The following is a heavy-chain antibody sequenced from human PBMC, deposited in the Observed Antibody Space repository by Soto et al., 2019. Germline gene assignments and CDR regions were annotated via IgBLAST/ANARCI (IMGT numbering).Heavy chain of an antibody. CDR3: ARLKSDSSGWYPLEVGGVPGWFDP. V-gene: IGHV3-53*05. J-gene: IGHJ5*02. D-gene: IGHD6-19*01. Sequence: GGSLRLSCAASGFTVSSNYMSWVRQAPGKGLEWVSVIYSGGSTYYADSVKGRFTISRDNSKNTLYLQMNSLRSEDTAVYYCARLKSDSSGWYPLEVGGVPGWFDPWGQGTLVTVSS. CDR1: GFTVSSNY. CDR2: IYSGGST.